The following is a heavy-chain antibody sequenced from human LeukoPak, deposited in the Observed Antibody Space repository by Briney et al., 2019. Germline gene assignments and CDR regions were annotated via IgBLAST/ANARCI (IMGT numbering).Heavy chain of an antibody. J-gene: IGHJ4*02. D-gene: IGHD6-19*01. Sequence: GGSLRLSCAASGFTFSSYAMSWVRQAPGKGREGVSAISGSGGNTYYADSVKGRFTISRDNSKNTLYLQMNSLRAEDTAVYYCAKDLGYSSGWYGAFDYWGQGTLVTVSS. CDR3: AKDLGYSSGWYGAFDY. CDR1: GFTFSSYA. V-gene: IGHV3-23*01. CDR2: ISGSGGNT.